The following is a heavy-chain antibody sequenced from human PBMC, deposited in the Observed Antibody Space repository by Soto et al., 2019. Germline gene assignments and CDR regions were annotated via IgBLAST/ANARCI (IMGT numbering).Heavy chain of an antibody. CDR3: ARVGYGSNDAFDI. D-gene: IGHD5-12*01. J-gene: IGHJ3*02. CDR1: GXTFSDYE. CDR2: ISSSGSTI. V-gene: IGHV3-11*01. Sequence: GSLRICCAASGXTFSDYEMSWIRQAPGKGLEWVSYISSSGSTIYYADSVKGRFTISRDNAKNSLYLQMNSLRAEDTAVYYCARVGYGSNDAFDIWGQGTMGTVSS.